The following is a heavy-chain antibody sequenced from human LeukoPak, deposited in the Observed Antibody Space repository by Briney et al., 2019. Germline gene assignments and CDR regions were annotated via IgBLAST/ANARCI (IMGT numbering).Heavy chain of an antibody. CDR1: GGSFSGYY. CDR2: INHSGST. D-gene: IGHD3-16*02. J-gene: IGHJ5*02. V-gene: IGHV4-34*01. Sequence: SETLSLTCAVYGGSFSGYYWSWIRQPPGMGLEWIGEINHSGSTNYSPSLKSRVAISVDTSKNQLSLKLTSLTAADTAVYYCARQRNDYVWGSYRDTGWFDPWGQGTLVTVSS. CDR3: ARQRNDYVWGSYRDTGWFDP.